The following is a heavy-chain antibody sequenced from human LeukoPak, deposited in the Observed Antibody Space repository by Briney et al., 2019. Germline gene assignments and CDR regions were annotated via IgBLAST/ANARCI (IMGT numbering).Heavy chain of an antibody. D-gene: IGHD6-19*01. V-gene: IGHV3-48*03. CDR1: GVTFSSYE. Sequence: PGGSLRPSCAPSGVTFSSYEMKWVRQAPGEGREWVSYISSGSTIYDPDSVKGGFTISRDNAKNSLYLQMNSLRAEDTAVYYCARESIAVAGAPFVYWGQGTLVTVSS. J-gene: IGHJ4*02. CDR3: ARESIAVAGAPFVY. CDR2: ISSGSTI.